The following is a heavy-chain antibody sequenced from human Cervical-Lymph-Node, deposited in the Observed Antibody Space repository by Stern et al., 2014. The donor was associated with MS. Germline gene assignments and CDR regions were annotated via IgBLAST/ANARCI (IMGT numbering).Heavy chain of an antibody. CDR2: TNANHVNP. Sequence: QVQLVQSGSELKKPGASVKVSCKASGYTFTSHAMNWVRQAPGQGLEWMGWTNANHVNPTYAQGFTGRLGFSLDPSVSTAYVQISSLKAEDTAVYYCARGFSGSYNESGYWGQGTLVTVSS. CDR3: ARGFSGSYNESGY. D-gene: IGHD1-26*01. V-gene: IGHV7-4-1*02. CDR1: GYTFTSHA. J-gene: IGHJ4*02.